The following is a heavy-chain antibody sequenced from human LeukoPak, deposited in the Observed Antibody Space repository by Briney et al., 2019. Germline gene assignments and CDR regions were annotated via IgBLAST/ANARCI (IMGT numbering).Heavy chain of an antibody. V-gene: IGHV3-23*01. CDR2: ISGSGGST. CDR3: ATRLCTIAACRASSYKSLDV. CDR1: GFTFSSYA. J-gene: IGHJ6*04. D-gene: IGHD2-8*01. Sequence: AGGSLRLSCAASGFTFSSYAMSWVRQAPGKGLEWVSAISGSGGSTYCADSVKGRFTISRDNSKNTLYLQMNSLRAEDTAVYYCATRLCTIAACRASSYKSLDVWGKGTTVTVSS.